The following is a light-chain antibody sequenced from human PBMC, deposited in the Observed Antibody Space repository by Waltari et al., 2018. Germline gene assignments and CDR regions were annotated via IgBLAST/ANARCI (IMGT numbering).Light chain of an antibody. V-gene: IGKV3-20*01. CDR2: GAY. J-gene: IGKJ2*01. Sequence: ESVLTQSPGTLSLSPGERATLSCRASQSISSSYLAWYQQKPGRAARLLIYGAYNRATGIPDRFSCRGSGTDFTLTISRLEPEDFAVYYCQQFGGSPPLFTFGQGTKLEIK. CDR3: QQFGGSPPLFT. CDR1: QSISSSY.